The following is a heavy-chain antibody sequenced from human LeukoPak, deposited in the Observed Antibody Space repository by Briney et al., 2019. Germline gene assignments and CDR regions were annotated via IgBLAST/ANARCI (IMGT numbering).Heavy chain of an antibody. Sequence: SETLSLTRTVSGGSVSSGSYYWSWIRQPPGKGLEWIGYIYYSGSTNYNPSLKSRVTISVDTSKNQFSLKLSSVTAADTAVYYCARDNTYDSSGYFNYYYGMDVWGQGTTVTVSS. J-gene: IGHJ6*02. CDR1: GGSVSSGSYY. CDR2: IYYSGST. CDR3: ARDNTYDSSGYFNYYYGMDV. D-gene: IGHD3-22*01. V-gene: IGHV4-61*01.